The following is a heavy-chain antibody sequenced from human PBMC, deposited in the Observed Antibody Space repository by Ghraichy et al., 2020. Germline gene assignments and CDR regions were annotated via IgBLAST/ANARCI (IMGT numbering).Heavy chain of an antibody. CDR1: GFTFGSYE. Sequence: GGSLRLSCAPSGFTFGSYEMNWVRQAPGKGLEWVSYISGRGDTMYYADSVKGRFAVTRNNVKNSLLLQMNSLRAEDTGIDYCARGTFDYSREDHGGAFDYWGQGTLVTVSS. D-gene: IGHD4-11*01. V-gene: IGHV3-48*03. CDR2: ISGRGDTM. J-gene: IGHJ4*02. CDR3: ARGTFDYSREDHGGAFDY.